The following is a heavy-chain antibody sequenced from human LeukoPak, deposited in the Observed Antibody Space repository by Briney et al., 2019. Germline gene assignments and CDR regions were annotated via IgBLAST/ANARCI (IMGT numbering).Heavy chain of an antibody. CDR3: ARESSGWSENY. D-gene: IGHD6-19*01. Sequence: PGGSLRLSCVASGFSLSSYSMNWVRQAPGKGLEWVSYITSSSSTIYYADSVKGRFTISRDNAKNSLYLQMNSLRAEDTSVYYCARESSGWSENYWGQGTLVTVSS. CDR2: ITSSSSTI. J-gene: IGHJ4*02. V-gene: IGHV3-48*01. CDR1: GFSLSSYS.